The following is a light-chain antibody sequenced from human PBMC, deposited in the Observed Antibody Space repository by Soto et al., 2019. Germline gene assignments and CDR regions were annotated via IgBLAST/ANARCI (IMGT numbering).Light chain of an antibody. J-gene: IGKJ1*01. CDR1: QSISSY. CDR2: DAS. V-gene: IGKV1-5*01. CDR3: LQYNSFSRT. Sequence: DIQMTQSPSSLSASVGDRVTITCRASQSISSYLNWYQQKPGNAPNLLIYDASILQSGVPSRFSGSGSGTEFTLTISSLQPDDFATYYCLQYNSFSRTFGQGTKVDVK.